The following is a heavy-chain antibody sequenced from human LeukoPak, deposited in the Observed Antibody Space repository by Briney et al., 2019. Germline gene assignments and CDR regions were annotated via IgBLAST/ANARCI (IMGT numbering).Heavy chain of an antibody. CDR3: ARVGRSGWTVDY. J-gene: IGHJ4*02. Sequence: GALRLSCVASRFTFSSYSMTWVRRAPGTGLEWVSSISGSVGYYGDYVNYADSVKGRFTISRDNAKNSLHLQMNSLRAEDTAVYYCARVGRSGWTVDYWGQGTLVTVSS. CDR1: RFTFSSYS. CDR2: ISGSVGYYGDYV. D-gene: IGHD6-19*01. V-gene: IGHV3-21*01.